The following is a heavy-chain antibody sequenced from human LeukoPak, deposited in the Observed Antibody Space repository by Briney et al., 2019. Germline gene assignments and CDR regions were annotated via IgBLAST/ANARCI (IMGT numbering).Heavy chain of an antibody. CDR2: IKQDGSEK. CDR1: GLTFSNVW. CDR3: ARDCSSTSCYADY. Sequence: PGGSLRLSCVVSGLTFSNVWMSWVRQAPGKGLELVANIKQDGSEKYFVDSVKGRFTISRDNAKNSLYLQMSSLRAEDTAVYYCARDCSSTSCYADYWGQGTLVTVSS. V-gene: IGHV3-7*01. J-gene: IGHJ4*02. D-gene: IGHD2-2*01.